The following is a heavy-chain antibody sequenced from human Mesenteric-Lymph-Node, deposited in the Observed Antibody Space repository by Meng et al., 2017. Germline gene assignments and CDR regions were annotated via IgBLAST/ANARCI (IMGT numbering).Heavy chain of an antibody. Sequence: VQLQEPGPGLVKPSQTLSLTCTVSGGSVSSGGYYWTWIHQHPGKGLEWFGHIYYSGSTFYNPSLKRRVIISIDTSKNQFSLNLRSVTAADTAVYYCARVSSGWDYFDYWGQGTLVTVSS. CDR3: ARVSSGWDYFDY. J-gene: IGHJ4*02. CDR1: GGSVSSGGYY. V-gene: IGHV4-31*03. CDR2: IYYSGST. D-gene: IGHD6-19*01.